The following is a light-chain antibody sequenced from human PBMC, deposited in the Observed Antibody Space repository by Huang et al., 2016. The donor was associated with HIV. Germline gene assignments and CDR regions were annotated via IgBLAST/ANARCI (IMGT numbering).Light chain of an antibody. CDR1: QGISSN. CDR3: LQYNNWPRT. Sequence: EMVMTQSPDTLSVSPGESGTLACRASQGISSNLAWYQQKPGQAPRLLIHGASTRAAGIPARFSGSGSEIAFTLTINSLQSEDSALYYCLQYNNWPRTFGQGTKLEIK. J-gene: IGKJ2*01. V-gene: IGKV3-15*01. CDR2: GAS.